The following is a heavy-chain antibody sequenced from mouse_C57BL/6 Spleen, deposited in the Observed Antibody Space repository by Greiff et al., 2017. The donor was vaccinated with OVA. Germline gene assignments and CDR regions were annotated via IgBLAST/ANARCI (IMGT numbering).Heavy chain of an antibody. V-gene: IGHV3-6*01. CDR1: GYSITSGYY. CDR3: ARDRNWEGYFDV. J-gene: IGHJ1*03. Sequence: QLQESGPGLVKPSQSLSLTCSVTGYSITSGYYWNWIRQFPGNKLEWMGYISYDGSNNYNPSLKNRISITRDTSKNQFFLKLNSVTTEDTATYYCARDRNWEGYFDVWGTGTTVTVSS. D-gene: IGHD4-1*02. CDR2: ISYDGSN.